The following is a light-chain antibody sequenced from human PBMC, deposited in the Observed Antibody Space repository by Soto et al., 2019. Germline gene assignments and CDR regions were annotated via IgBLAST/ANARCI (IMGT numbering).Light chain of an antibody. Sequence: QSALTQPRSVSGSPGQSVTISCTGTSSDVGAYIYVSWYQQDPGKAPKLMIYEVSNRPSGVSNRFSGSKSGNTASLTISGLQAEDEADYYCSSHTSRSSTLGVFGGGTKLTVL. CDR3: SSHTSRSSTLGV. CDR2: EVS. V-gene: IGLV2-14*01. CDR1: SSDVGAYIY. J-gene: IGLJ3*02.